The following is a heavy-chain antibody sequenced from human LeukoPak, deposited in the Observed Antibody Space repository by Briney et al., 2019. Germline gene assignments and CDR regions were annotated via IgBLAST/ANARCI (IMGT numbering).Heavy chain of an antibody. V-gene: IGHV1-2*02. Sequence: ASVKVSCKASGYTFIDYYIHWVRQAPGKGLEWMGWIHPKTGGTNCAQNFLDRVTMTRDTSTTTVSMELNSLILDDTAVYYCARDSRQDYDLGGYYYNVMDVWGQGTTVTVSS. CDR1: GYTFIDYY. D-gene: IGHD4-17*01. CDR3: ARDSRQDYDLGGYYYNVMDV. J-gene: IGHJ6*02. CDR2: IHPKTGGT.